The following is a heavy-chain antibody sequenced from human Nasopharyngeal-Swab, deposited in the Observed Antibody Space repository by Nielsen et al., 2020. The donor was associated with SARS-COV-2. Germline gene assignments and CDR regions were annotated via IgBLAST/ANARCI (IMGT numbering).Heavy chain of an antibody. J-gene: IGHJ6*03. Sequence: WVRQAPGQGLEWMGWINTNTGNPTYAQGFTGRFVFSLDTSVNTAYLQISSLKAEDTAVYYCARDFENIVVVPAAHGIYYYYYMDVWGKGTTVTVSS. CDR3: ARDFENIVVVPAAHGIYYYYYMDV. CDR2: INTNTGNP. V-gene: IGHV7-4-1*02. D-gene: IGHD2-2*01.